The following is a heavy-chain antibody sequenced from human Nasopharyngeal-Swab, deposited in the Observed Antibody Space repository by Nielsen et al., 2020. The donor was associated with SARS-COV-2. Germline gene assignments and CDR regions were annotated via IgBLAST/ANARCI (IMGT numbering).Heavy chain of an antibody. CDR2: ISASGVTT. V-gene: IGHV3-23*01. CDR1: GFTFSRFG. J-gene: IGHJ4*02. CDR3: TTAVLVRGWRGY. D-gene: IGHD3-10*01. Sequence: GESLKISCAASGFTFSRFGMGWVRQAPGKGLEWVSAISASGVTTYYADSVKGRFTISRDNSKSTLYLQMNSLKTEDTAVYYCTTAVLVRGWRGYWGQGTLVTVSS.